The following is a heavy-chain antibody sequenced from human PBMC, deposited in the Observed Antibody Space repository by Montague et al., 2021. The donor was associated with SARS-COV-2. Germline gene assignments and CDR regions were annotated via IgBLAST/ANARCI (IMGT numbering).Heavy chain of an antibody. V-gene: IGHV4-39*01. Sequence: SETLSLTCTVSGGSIRSPDYYWAWIRQPPGKGLEWIGDIYYTGSAMYNPSLKSRVTISVDTSKNQFSLHLKPVTAADTAVYYCARRLTALAAPFDPWGQGTSVTVSS. D-gene: IGHD1-1*01. CDR1: GGSIRSPDYY. CDR3: ARRLTALAAPFDP. J-gene: IGHJ5*02. CDR2: IYYTGSA.